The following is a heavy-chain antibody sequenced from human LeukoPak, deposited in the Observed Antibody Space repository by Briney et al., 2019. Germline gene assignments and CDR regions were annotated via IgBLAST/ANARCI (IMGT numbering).Heavy chain of an antibody. V-gene: IGHV4-30-2*01. CDR2: IYHSGST. Sequence: SQTLSLTCTVYGGSISSGGYYWSWIRQPPGKGLEWIGYIYHSGSTYYNPSLKSRVTISVDRSKNQFSLKLSSVTAADTAVYYCARETGRYYDSSGYYQGRAFDIWGQGTMVTVSS. D-gene: IGHD3-22*01. J-gene: IGHJ3*02. CDR3: ARETGRYYDSSGYYQGRAFDI. CDR1: GGSISSGGYY.